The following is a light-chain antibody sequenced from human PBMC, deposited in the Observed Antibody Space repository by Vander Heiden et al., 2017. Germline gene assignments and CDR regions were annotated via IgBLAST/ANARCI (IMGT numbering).Light chain of an antibody. Sequence: EIGMTQSQATLSVSPGDRATLSCRASQSVSSNLAWYQQKPGQAPRLLIYGASTRATGIPARFSGSGSGTEFTLTISSLQSEDVAVYYCQRYNNLPPYNFGQGTKLEIK. J-gene: IGKJ2*01. CDR1: QSVSSN. CDR2: GAS. V-gene: IGKV3-15*01. CDR3: QRYNNLPPYN.